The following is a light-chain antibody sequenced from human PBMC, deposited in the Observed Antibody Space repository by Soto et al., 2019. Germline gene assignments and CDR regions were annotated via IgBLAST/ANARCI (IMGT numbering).Light chain of an antibody. CDR2: AAS. CDR3: QQLNSFPFI. CDR1: QAIDTY. Sequence: DIQMTQSPSFLSASVGDRVTITCRASQAIDTYLAWYRQKPGKAPKLLIYAASLLQSGVPSRFSGSGSGTEFTLTINSLKPEDFASYYCQQLNSFPFIFGQGTRLEIK. J-gene: IGKJ5*01. V-gene: IGKV1-9*01.